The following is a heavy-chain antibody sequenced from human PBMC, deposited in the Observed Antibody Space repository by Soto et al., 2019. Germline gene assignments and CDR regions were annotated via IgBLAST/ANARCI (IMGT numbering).Heavy chain of an antibody. J-gene: IGHJ4*02. D-gene: IGHD2-8*01. CDR1: GFSLSTSGVG. Sequence: QITLKESGPTLVKPTQTLTLTCTFSGFSLSTSGVGVGWIRQPPGKALEWLALIYWDDDKRYSPSLKSRLTTTKDTSKNHVVLTMTNMDPVDTATYCCALCTLDYYFDYWGQGTLVTVSS. CDR3: ALCTLDYYFDY. CDR2: IYWDDDK. V-gene: IGHV2-5*02.